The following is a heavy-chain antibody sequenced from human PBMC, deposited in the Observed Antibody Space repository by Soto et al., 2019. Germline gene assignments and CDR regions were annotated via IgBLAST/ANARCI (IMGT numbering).Heavy chain of an antibody. CDR2: IYPGDSDT. D-gene: IGHD1-26*01. Sequence: GESLKISCKGSGYSFTRNWISWVRQMPGKGLEWMGIIYPGDSDTRYSPSFQGQVTISADKSISTAYLQWTSLKASDTAMYFCARSPSGSFDYWGQGTLVTVSS. V-gene: IGHV5-51*01. CDR1: GYSFTRNW. CDR3: ARSPSGSFDY. J-gene: IGHJ4*02.